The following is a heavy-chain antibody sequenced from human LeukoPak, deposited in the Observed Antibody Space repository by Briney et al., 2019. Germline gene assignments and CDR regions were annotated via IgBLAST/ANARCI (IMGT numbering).Heavy chain of an antibody. D-gene: IGHD3-16*01. Sequence: GGSLRLSCAASGFTFSSYWMHWIRQLPGKGLVWVSRINTDGSSTSYADSVKGRFTTSRDNAKNTLYLQMNSLRAEDTAVYYCARDRPGGFDPWGQGTLVTVSS. CDR3: ARDRPGGFDP. V-gene: IGHV3-74*01. CDR2: INTDGSST. J-gene: IGHJ5*02. CDR1: GFTFSSYW.